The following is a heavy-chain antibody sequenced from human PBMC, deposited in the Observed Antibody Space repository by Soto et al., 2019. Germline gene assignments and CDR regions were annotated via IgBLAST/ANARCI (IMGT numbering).Heavy chain of an antibody. V-gene: IGHV3-30-3*01. Sequence: QVQLVESGGGVVQPGKSLRLSCAASGFTFSSYAIHWVRQAPGKGLEWVAVISYDGSNKYFTDSVKGRFTISRDNSKNTLYLQMSSLRAEDTAVYYCARGECSSTSCEGNYYYYGMDFWGQGTTVTVSS. D-gene: IGHD2-2*01. J-gene: IGHJ6*02. CDR1: GFTFSSYA. CDR2: ISYDGSNK. CDR3: ARGECSSTSCEGNYYYYGMDF.